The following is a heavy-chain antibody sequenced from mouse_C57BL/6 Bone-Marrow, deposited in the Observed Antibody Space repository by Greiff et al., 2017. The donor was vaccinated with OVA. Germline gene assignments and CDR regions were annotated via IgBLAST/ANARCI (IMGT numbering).Heavy chain of an antibody. CDR2: IHPNSGST. V-gene: IGHV1-64*01. CDR3: ARPPYYYGSSTYAMDY. CDR1: GYTFTSYW. Sequence: QVQLKQPGAELVKPGASVKLSCKASGYTFTSYWMHWVKQRPGPGLEWIGMIHPNSGSTNYNEKFKSKATLTVAKSSSTAYMQLSSLTSEDSAVYYCARPPYYYGSSTYAMDYWGQGTSVTVSS. D-gene: IGHD1-1*01. J-gene: IGHJ4*01.